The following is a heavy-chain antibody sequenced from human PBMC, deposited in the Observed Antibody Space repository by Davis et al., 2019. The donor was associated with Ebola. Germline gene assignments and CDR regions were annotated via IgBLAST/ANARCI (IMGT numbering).Heavy chain of an antibody. D-gene: IGHD2-15*01. CDR2: VSGDGGTT. Sequence: GESLKISCTGPGLTFNHYAMSWVRQAPGKGLEWVSGVSGDGGTTDYAESVRGRFAISRDNSENTLYLQMNSLTDEDTAIYYCAKDNPALGYCSGGSCPLDFWGQGTLVTVSS. CDR1: GLTFNHYA. J-gene: IGHJ4*02. V-gene: IGHV3-23*01. CDR3: AKDNPALGYCSGGSCPLDF.